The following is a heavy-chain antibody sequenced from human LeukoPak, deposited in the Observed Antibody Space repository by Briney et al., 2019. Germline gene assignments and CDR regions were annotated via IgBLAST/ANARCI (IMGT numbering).Heavy chain of an antibody. V-gene: IGHV3-7*01. Sequence: GGSLRLSCAASGFTFSSYAMSWVRQAPGKGLEWVANIDEDGNEEHYVRSVKGRFTISRDNAKNLVYLQMNSLRVDDTAVYYCTRGETMDVWGKGTTVTVSS. CDR2: IDEDGNEE. CDR1: GFTFSSYA. D-gene: IGHD5-24*01. J-gene: IGHJ6*03. CDR3: TRGETMDV.